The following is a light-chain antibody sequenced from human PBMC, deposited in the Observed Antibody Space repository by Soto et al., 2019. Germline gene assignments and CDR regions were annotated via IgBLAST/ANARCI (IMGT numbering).Light chain of an antibody. CDR3: QQRSNWPRLT. V-gene: IGKV3-11*01. Sequence: EIVLTQSPGTLSLSPGERATLSCRASQSVSNSLAWYQQRPGQAPRLLIYDASNRATGIPPRFSGSGSGTDFTLTITSLEPEDSAVYYCQQRSNWPRLTFGGGTKVEIK. J-gene: IGKJ4*01. CDR2: DAS. CDR1: QSVSNS.